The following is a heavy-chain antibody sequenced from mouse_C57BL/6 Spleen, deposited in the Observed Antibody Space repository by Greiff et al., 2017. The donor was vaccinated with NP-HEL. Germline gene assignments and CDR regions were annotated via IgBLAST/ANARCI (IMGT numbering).Heavy chain of an antibody. CDR2: IYPGDGDT. J-gene: IGHJ1*03. Sequence: QVQLKQSGPELVKPGASVKISCKASGYAFSSSWMNWVKQRPGKGLEWIGRIYPGDGDTNYNGKFKGKATLTADKSSSTAYMQLSSLTSEDSAVYFCARCGTTVVEPRGYFDVWGTGTTVTVSS. CDR1: GYAFSSSW. V-gene: IGHV1-82*01. D-gene: IGHD1-1*01. CDR3: ARCGTTVVEPRGYFDV.